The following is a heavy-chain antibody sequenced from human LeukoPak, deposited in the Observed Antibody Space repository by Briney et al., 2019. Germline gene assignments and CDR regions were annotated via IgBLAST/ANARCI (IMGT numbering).Heavy chain of an antibody. V-gene: IGHV4-34*01. J-gene: IGHJ6*02. CDR2: INHSGST. Sequence: SETLSLTCAVYGGSFSGYYWSWIRQPPGKGLEWIGEINHSGSTNYNPSLKSRVTISVDTSKNQFSLKLSSVTAADTAVYYCAKGPWMYTNGAYYYYGMDVWGQGTTVTVS. CDR1: GGSFSGYY. D-gene: IGHD6-19*01. CDR3: AKGPWMYTNGAYYYYGMDV.